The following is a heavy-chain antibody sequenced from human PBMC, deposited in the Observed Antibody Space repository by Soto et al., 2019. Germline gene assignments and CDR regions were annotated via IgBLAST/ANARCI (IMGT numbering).Heavy chain of an antibody. V-gene: IGHV4-30-2*05. Sequence: SETLSLPCAVSGGSLSSGGYSWGRVRPPPGKGLGGIGYIDHSGSTYYNPSLKSRVTISVDTSKNQCSLKLSSVTAADTAVYYCARDSLYSSSWYPGYYGMDVWGQGTTVTVSS. J-gene: IGHJ6*02. CDR1: GGSLSSGGYS. CDR2: IDHSGST. CDR3: ARDSLYSSSWYPGYYGMDV. D-gene: IGHD6-13*01.